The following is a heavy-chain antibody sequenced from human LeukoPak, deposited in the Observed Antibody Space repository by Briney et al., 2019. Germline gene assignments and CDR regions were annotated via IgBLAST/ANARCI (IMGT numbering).Heavy chain of an antibody. Sequence: PGGSLRLSCAASGFTVSSNYMSWVRQAPGKGLEWVSVIYSGGSTYYADSVKGRFTISRDNSENTLYLQMNSLRAEDTAVYYCARDSQGIDGSFDYWGQGTLVTVSS. CDR2: IYSGGST. J-gene: IGHJ4*02. V-gene: IGHV3-53*01. CDR1: GFTVSSNY. CDR3: ARDSQGIDGSFDY. D-gene: IGHD5-24*01.